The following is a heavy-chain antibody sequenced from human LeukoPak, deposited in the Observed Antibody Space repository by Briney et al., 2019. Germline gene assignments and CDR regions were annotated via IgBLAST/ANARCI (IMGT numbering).Heavy chain of an antibody. D-gene: IGHD3/OR15-3a*01. J-gene: IGHJ3*02. CDR3: AIGPLDI. CDR1: GFTFSSYG. V-gene: IGHV3-30*03. CDR2: ISYDGSNK. Sequence: PGGSLRLSCAASGFTFSSYGMRWVRQAPGKGLEWVAVISYDGSNKYYADSVKGRFTISRDNSKNTLYLQMNSLRAEDTAVYYCAIGPLDIWGQGTMVTVSS.